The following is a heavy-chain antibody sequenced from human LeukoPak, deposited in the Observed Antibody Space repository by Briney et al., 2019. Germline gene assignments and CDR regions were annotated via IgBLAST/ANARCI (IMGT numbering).Heavy chain of an antibody. Sequence: SETLSLTCAVYGGSFSGYYWSWIRQPPGKGLKWIGEINHSGSTNYNPSLKSRVTISVDTSKNQFSLKLSSVTAADTAVYYCARQGNSSSWYWGWFDPWGQGTLVTVSS. CDR3: ARQGNSSSWYWGWFDP. D-gene: IGHD6-13*01. J-gene: IGHJ5*02. CDR1: GGSFSGYY. CDR2: INHSGST. V-gene: IGHV4-34*01.